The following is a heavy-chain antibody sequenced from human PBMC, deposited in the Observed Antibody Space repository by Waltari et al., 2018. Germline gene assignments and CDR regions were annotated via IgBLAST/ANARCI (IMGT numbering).Heavy chain of an antibody. CDR1: GGTFSSYA. Sequence: QVQLVQSGAEVKKPGSSVKVSCKASGGTFSSYAISWVRQAPGQGLGWMGGIIPIFGTANYAQKFQGRVTITADKATSTAYMELSSLRSEDTAVYYCASYSSSWYGVFDYWGQGTLVTVSS. J-gene: IGHJ4*02. D-gene: IGHD6-13*01. V-gene: IGHV1-69*06. CDR3: ASYSSSWYGVFDY. CDR2: IIPIFGTA.